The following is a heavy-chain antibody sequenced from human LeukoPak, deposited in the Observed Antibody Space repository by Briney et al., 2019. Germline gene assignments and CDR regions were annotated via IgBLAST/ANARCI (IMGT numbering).Heavy chain of an antibody. CDR2: ISGSGGTT. V-gene: IGHV3-23*01. CDR3: VVWGEDRSGHRFDF. J-gene: IGHJ4*02. CDR1: GFTFSSYA. Sequence: GGSLRLSCAASGFTFSSYAMSWVRQAPGKGLEWVSAISGSGGTTYYADSVKGRFTISRDNSKNTLPLQMNGLRVEDTAVYYCVVWGEDRSGHRFDFWGQGTLVTVSS. D-gene: IGHD3-22*01.